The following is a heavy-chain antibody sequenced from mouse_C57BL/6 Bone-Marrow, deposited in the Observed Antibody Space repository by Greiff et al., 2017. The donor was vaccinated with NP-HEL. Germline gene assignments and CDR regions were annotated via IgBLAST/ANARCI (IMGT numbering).Heavy chain of an antibody. V-gene: IGHV5-9*01. CDR3: ARRYSKYYFDY. CDR1: GFTFSSYT. D-gene: IGHD2-5*01. Sequence: EVQLVESGGGLVKPGGSLKLSCAASGFTFSSYTMSWVRQTPEKRLEWVATISGGGGNTYYPDSVKGRFTISRDNAKNTLYLQMSSLRSEDTALYYCARRYSKYYFDYWGQGTTLTVSS. J-gene: IGHJ2*01. CDR2: ISGGGGNT.